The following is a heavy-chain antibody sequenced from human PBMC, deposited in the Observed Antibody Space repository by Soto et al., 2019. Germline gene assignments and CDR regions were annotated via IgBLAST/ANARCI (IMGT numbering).Heavy chain of an antibody. D-gene: IGHD3-22*01. CDR1: AGSISSCF. CDR2: FYYSGPT. CDR3: ARFPNRYESRDYY. V-gene: IGHV4-59*01. Sequence: TSETLSLTCTVSAGSISSCFWSWIRQPPGMGLEWIGSFYYSGPTKSNPSLKSRVSISVDTSKNQVSLNLSSVTAADTAVYYSARFPNRYESRDYYSGQGTLVAVSS. J-gene: IGHJ4*02.